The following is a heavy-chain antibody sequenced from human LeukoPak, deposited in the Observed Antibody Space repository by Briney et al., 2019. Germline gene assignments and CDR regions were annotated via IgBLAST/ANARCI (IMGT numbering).Heavy chain of an antibody. J-gene: IGHJ4*02. Sequence: GGSLRLSCAASGFTFSSYAMHWVRQAPGKGLEWVAVISYDGSNKYYADSVKGRFTISRDNAKNSLYLQMNSLRAEDTALYYCARGERKAVATPGDYFDYWGQGSLVTVSS. D-gene: IGHD6-19*01. CDR3: ARGERKAVATPGDYFDY. CDR1: GFTFSSYA. CDR2: ISYDGSNK. V-gene: IGHV3-30-3*01.